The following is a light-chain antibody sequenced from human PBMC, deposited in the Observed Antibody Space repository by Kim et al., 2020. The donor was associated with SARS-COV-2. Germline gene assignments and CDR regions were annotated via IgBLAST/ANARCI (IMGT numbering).Light chain of an antibody. CDR2: QDT. CDR1: KLGEKY. Sequence: SVSPGQTVTITCSGDKLGEKYSSWYHQQPGQAPLLVIYQDTKRPSGIPERFAGSNSGNTATLTISGAQAMDEADYYCQAWDNTWVFGGGTKLTVL. V-gene: IGLV3-1*01. J-gene: IGLJ3*02. CDR3: QAWDNTWV.